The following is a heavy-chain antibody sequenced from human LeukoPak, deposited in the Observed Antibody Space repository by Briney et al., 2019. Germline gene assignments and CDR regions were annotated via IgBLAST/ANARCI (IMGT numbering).Heavy chain of an antibody. J-gene: IGHJ3*02. CDR1: GYTFTSYD. Sequence: ASVKVSCKASGYTFTSYDINWVRRATGQGLKWMGGIIPIFGTANYAQKFQGRVTITADESTSTAYMELSSLRSEDTAVYYCASSYSYYYHSTYAFDIWGQRTMVTVSS. V-gene: IGHV1-69*13. CDR3: ASSYSYYYHSTYAFDI. D-gene: IGHD3-22*01. CDR2: IIPIFGTA.